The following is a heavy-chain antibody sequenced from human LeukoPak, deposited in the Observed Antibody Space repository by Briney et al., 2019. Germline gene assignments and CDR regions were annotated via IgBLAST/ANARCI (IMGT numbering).Heavy chain of an antibody. CDR1: GFTFDDYG. V-gene: IGHV3-20*01. Sequence: PGGSLRLSCAASGFTFDDYGMSWVRQAPGKGLEWVSGINWNGGSTGYADSVKGRFTISRDNAKNSLYLQMNSLRAEDTALYHCARARFGELSKPLYDYWGQGTLVTVSS. D-gene: IGHD3-10*01. CDR2: INWNGGST. CDR3: ARARFGELSKPLYDY. J-gene: IGHJ4*02.